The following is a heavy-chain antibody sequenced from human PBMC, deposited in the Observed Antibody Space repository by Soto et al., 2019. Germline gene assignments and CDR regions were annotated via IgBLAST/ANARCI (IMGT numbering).Heavy chain of an antibody. Sequence: QVQLVESGGGVVQPGRSLRLSCAASGITFSSYGMHWVRQAPGKGLEWVAVISYDGSNQYYADSVKGRFTISRDNSKNTLYLQMNSLGAEDTAVYYWAKATVGASPFDYWGQGTLVTVSS. CDR2: ISYDGSNQ. CDR3: AKATVGASPFDY. D-gene: IGHD1-26*01. J-gene: IGHJ4*02. CDR1: GITFSSYG. V-gene: IGHV3-30*18.